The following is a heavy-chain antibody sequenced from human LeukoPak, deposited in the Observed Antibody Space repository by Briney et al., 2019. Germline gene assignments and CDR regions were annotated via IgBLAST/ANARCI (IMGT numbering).Heavy chain of an antibody. V-gene: IGHV1-2*02. J-gene: IGHJ4*02. Sequence: GASVKVSCKASGYTFTGYYMHWVRQAPGQGLEWMGWINPNSGGTNYAQKFQGRVTMTRDTSIGTAYMELSRLRSGDTAVYYCARDLDCSGGSCYDYWGQGTLVTVSS. CDR2: INPNSGGT. CDR1: GYTFTGYY. D-gene: IGHD2-15*01. CDR3: ARDLDCSGGSCYDY.